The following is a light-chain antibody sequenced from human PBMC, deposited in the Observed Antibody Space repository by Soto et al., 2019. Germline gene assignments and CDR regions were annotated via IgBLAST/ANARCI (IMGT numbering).Light chain of an antibody. CDR1: RSNVGRNS. V-gene: IGLV1-44*01. J-gene: IGLJ3*02. CDR3: SSWADSRNAGV. Sequence: QSVVTQPPSASQTPGQRVTISCSGSRSNVGRNSVSWYQHVPGTAPKLLIYSHDQRPSGVPDRISASRSGTAASLAISGLRSEDEAFYYCSSWADSRNAGVFGGGTKVTVL. CDR2: SHD.